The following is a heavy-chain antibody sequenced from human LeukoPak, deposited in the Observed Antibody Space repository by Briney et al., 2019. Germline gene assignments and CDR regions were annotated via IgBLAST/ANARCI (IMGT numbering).Heavy chain of an antibody. J-gene: IGHJ4*02. CDR1: GFTFGTSA. Sequence: GGSLRLSCAPSGFTFGTSAMSWVRQAPGKGLEWVSTIGGSGGSTYYADSVKGRFTISRDNSKNTLYLQMNSLRAEDTAVYYCARSADRLIITFDYWGQGTLVTVSS. V-gene: IGHV3-23*01. D-gene: IGHD3-9*01. CDR2: IGGSGGST. CDR3: ARSADRLIITFDY.